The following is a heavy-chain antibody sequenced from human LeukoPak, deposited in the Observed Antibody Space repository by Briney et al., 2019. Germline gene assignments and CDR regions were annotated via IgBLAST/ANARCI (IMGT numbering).Heavy chain of an antibody. V-gene: IGHV4-30-2*01. CDR2: IYHSGST. D-gene: IGHD6-6*01. Sequence: SQTLSLTCTVSGGSISSGGYYWSWIRQPPGKGREWIGYIYHSGSTYYNPSLKSRVTISVDRSKNQFSLKLSSVTAADTAVYYCARGIAARPRDWGQGTLVTVSS. CDR1: GGSISSGGYY. CDR3: ARGIAARPRD. J-gene: IGHJ4*02.